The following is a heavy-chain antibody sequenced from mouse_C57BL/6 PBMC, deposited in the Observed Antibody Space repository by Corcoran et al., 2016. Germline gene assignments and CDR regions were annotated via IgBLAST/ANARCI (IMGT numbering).Heavy chain of an antibody. CDR3: ASSNSNYAMDY. J-gene: IGHJ4*01. D-gene: IGHD2-5*01. CDR2: INPNNGGT. Sequence: EVQLQQSGPELVKPGASVKISCKASGYTFTDYYMNWVKQSHGKSLEWIGDINPNNGGTSYNQKFKGKATLTVDKSSSTAYMELRSLTSEDSAVYYCASSNSNYAMDYWGQGTSVTVSS. CDR1: GYTFTDYY. V-gene: IGHV1-26*01.